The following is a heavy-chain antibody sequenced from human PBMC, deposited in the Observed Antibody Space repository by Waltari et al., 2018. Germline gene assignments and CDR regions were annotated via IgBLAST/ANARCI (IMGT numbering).Heavy chain of an antibody. CDR3: AKEDYYYMDV. CDR2: IYGDETT. CDR1: GFTFSTYV. Sequence: EVQLLESGGGLVQPGGSLRLSCAVSGFTFSTYVISWVRQAPGKGLEWVYVIYGDETTNYANSVKGRFSISRDNSRNMVYLQMHSLRPEDTAVYFCAKEDYYYMDVWGEGTTVTVFS. J-gene: IGHJ6*03. V-gene: IGHV3-23*03.